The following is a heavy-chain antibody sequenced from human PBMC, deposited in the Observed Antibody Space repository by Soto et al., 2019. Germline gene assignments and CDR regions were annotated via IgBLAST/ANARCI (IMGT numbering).Heavy chain of an antibody. CDR3: ARGSPPDYGDYRMPFFDY. Sequence: GASVKVSCKASGGTFSSYAISWVRQAPGQGLEWMGGIIPIFGTANYAQKFQGRVTITADESTSTAYMELSSLRSEDTAVYYCARGSPPDYGDYRMPFFDYWGQGTLVTVSS. CDR2: IIPIFGTA. D-gene: IGHD4-17*01. CDR1: GGTFSSYA. J-gene: IGHJ4*02. V-gene: IGHV1-69*13.